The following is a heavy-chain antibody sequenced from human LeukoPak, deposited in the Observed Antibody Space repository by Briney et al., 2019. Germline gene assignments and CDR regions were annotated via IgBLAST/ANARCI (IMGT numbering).Heavy chain of an antibody. D-gene: IGHD4-17*01. V-gene: IGHV3-48*02. Sequence: SGGSLRLSCAASGFTFSDYNMNWVRQAPGKGLGRVSYITGSSRTMSYADSVKGRFTISRDNAKNSLFLQMNSLRDEDTAVYYCARPSAVTLDYWGLGTLVTVSS. CDR2: ITGSSRTM. CDR1: GFTFSDYN. CDR3: ARPSAVTLDY. J-gene: IGHJ4*02.